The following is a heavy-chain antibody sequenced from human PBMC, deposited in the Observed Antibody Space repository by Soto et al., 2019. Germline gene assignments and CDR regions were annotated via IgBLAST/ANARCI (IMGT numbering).Heavy chain of an antibody. Sequence: SETLSLTCAVYGGSFSGYYWSWIRQPPGKGLEWIGEINHSGSTNYNPSLKSRVTISVDTSKNQFSLKLSSVTAADTAVYYCAGLRSRITMVRGVINYGMDVWGQGITVTVSS. J-gene: IGHJ6*02. CDR3: AGLRSRITMVRGVINYGMDV. CDR2: INHSGST. V-gene: IGHV4-34*01. D-gene: IGHD3-10*01. CDR1: GGSFSGYY.